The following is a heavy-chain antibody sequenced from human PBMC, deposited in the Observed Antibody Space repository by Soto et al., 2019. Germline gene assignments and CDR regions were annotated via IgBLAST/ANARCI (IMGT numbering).Heavy chain of an antibody. Sequence: SETLSLTCTVTGGSISSSSYYWGWIRQPPGKGLEWIGSIYYSGSTYYNPSLKSRVTISVDTSKNQFSLKLSSVTAADTAVYYCALCPLTSWNSYYYYYMDVCGKGTTVTVSS. CDR3: ALCPLTSWNSYYYYYMDV. V-gene: IGHV4-39*01. CDR2: IYYSGST. CDR1: GGSISSSSYY. J-gene: IGHJ6*03. D-gene: IGHD1-7*01.